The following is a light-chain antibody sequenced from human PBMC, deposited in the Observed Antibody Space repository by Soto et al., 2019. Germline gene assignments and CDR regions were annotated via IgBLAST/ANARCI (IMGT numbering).Light chain of an antibody. CDR3: QQYNNWPPWT. CDR1: QSVSSD. J-gene: IGKJ1*01. Sequence: EIVMTQSPATLSVSPGERVTLSCRASQSVSSDLAWYQQKPGQAPRLLIYGASTRATGFPARFSGSGSGTEFTLTISSLQSEDFAVYYCQQYNNWPPWTFGQGTKVEI. CDR2: GAS. V-gene: IGKV3-15*01.